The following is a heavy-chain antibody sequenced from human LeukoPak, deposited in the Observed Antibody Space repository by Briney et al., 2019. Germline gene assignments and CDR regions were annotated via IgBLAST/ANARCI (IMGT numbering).Heavy chain of an antibody. CDR1: GFTFSAHY. V-gene: IGHV3-72*01. CDR2: SRNKANSYTT. D-gene: IGHD2-8*01. J-gene: IGHJ4*02. CDR3: IRVNNGYAKDFDY. Sequence: PGGSLRLSCAASGFTFSAHYLDWVRPAPGKGLEWVGRSRNKANSYTTEYAASVRGRFTISRDDSKNSLYLQMNSLKIEDTAVYYCIRVNNGYAKDFDYWGQGTLVTVSS.